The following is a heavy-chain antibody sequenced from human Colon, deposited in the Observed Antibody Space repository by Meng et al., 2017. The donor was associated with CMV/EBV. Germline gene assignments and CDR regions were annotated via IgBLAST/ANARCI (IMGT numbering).Heavy chain of an antibody. V-gene: IGHV3-15*01. CDR3: TTGTSIYSGSYYY. J-gene: IGHJ4*02. CDR2: IKSKTDGGTT. CDR1: GFTFSNAW. Sequence: GGSLRLSCAASGFTFSNAWMSWVRQAPGKGLEWVGRIKSKTDGGTTDYAAPGKGRFTSARDYSKNTLYLQMNSLKTEATAVYYCTTGTSIYSGSYYYWGQGTLVTVSS. D-gene: IGHD3-10*01.